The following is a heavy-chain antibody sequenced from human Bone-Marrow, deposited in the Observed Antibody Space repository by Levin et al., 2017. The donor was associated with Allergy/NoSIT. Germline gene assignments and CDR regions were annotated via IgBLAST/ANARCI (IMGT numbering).Heavy chain of an antibody. CDR2: ISYDGRTT. V-gene: IGHV3-30*03. D-gene: IGHD1-26*01. J-gene: IGHJ4*02. CDR1: GFTLSYYG. Sequence: SCAASGFTLSYYGMHWARQAPGKGLEWVAFISYDGRTTKYADSVKSRFTVSRDNSDNTLSLQMNSLTTGDTAIYYCARLGVVSGNRAWVDYWGQGTLVTVSS. CDR3: ARLGVVSGNRAWVDY.